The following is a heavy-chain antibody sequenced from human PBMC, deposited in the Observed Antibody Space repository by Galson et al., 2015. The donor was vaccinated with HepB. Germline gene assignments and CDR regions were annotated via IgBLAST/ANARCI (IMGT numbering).Heavy chain of an antibody. D-gene: IGHD4-23*01. Sequence: SLRLSCAASGFTFTRYAMSWVRQAPGKGLEWVSVIYSGGSTFYADSVKGRFTVSRDNSKNTVYLQMNSLRAEDTAVYYCADINFGGNSWGQGTPVTVSS. J-gene: IGHJ4*02. CDR2: IYSGGST. CDR1: GFTFTRYA. CDR3: ADINFGGNS. V-gene: IGHV3-23*03.